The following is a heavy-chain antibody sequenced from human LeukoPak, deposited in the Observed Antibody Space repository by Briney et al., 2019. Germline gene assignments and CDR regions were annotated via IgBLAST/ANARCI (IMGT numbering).Heavy chain of an antibody. D-gene: IGHD6-19*01. CDR1: GFTFSSYE. Sequence: GGSLRLSCAASGFTFSSYEMNWVRQAPGKGLEWVSYISSSSSTIYYADSVKGRFTISRDNAKNSLYLQMNSLRAEDTAVYYCIVLAVTATLGFDYWGQGTLVTVSS. V-gene: IGHV3-48*01. CDR2: ISSSSSTI. CDR3: IVLAVTATLGFDY. J-gene: IGHJ4*02.